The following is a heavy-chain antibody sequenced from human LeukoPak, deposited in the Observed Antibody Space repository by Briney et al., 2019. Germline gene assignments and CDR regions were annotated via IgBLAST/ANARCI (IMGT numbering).Heavy chain of an antibody. V-gene: IGHV3-30-3*01. CDR3: TRDFGWISGLDY. Sequence: PGRSLRLSCAAFGFTFSSYAMHWVRQAPGEGLEWVVVISYDGSNKYYADSVKGRFTISRDNSKNTLFLQMNSLRGEDTAVYYCTRDFGWISGLDYWGQGTLVTVSS. CDR1: GFTFSSYA. J-gene: IGHJ4*02. D-gene: IGHD2-2*03. CDR2: ISYDGSNK.